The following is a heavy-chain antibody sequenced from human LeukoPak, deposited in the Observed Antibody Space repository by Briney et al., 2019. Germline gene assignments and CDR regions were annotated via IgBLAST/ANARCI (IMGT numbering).Heavy chain of an antibody. D-gene: IGHD3-22*01. Sequence: PGGSLRLSCAASGFTFSSYAMSWVRQAPGKGLEWVSAISGSGASTYYADSVRGRFTISRDNSKNTLFLQVNSLRAEDTAVYYCARDLWDSSGYYVDYWGQGTLVTVSS. CDR1: GFTFSSYA. J-gene: IGHJ4*02. V-gene: IGHV3-23*01. CDR3: ARDLWDSSGYYVDY. CDR2: ISGSGAST.